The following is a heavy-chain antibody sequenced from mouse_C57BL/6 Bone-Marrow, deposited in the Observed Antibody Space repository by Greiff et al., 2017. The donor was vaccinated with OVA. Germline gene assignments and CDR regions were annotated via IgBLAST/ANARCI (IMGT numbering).Heavy chain of an antibody. V-gene: IGHV5-12*01. Sequence: EVQLVESGGGLVQPGGSLKLSCAASGFTFSDYYMYWVRQTPEKRLEWVAYISNGGGSTYYPDTVKGRFTISRDNAKNTLYLQMSRLKSEDTAMYYCARRYGSSFYAMDYWGQGTSVTVSS. CDR3: ARRYGSSFYAMDY. CDR1: GFTFSDYY. J-gene: IGHJ4*01. D-gene: IGHD1-1*01. CDR2: ISNGGGST.